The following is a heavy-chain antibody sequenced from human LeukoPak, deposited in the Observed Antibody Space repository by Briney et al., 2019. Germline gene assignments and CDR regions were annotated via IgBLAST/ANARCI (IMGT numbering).Heavy chain of an antibody. CDR2: IKQDGSEK. D-gene: IGHD1-26*01. V-gene: IGHV3-7*01. Sequence: GGSLRLSCAASGFTFSSYAMSWVRQAPGKGLEWVANIKQDGSEKYYVDSVKGRFTISRDNAKNSLYLQMNSLRAEDTAVYYCARVMGAQRAPFDYWGQGTLVTVSS. CDR3: ARVMGAQRAPFDY. J-gene: IGHJ4*02. CDR1: GFTFSSYA.